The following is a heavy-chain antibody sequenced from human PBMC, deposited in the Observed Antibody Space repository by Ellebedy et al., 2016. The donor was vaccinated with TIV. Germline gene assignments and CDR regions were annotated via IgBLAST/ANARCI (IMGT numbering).Heavy chain of an antibody. CDR1: GFTVSSNH. CDR2: IYSSRGT. Sequence: PGGSLRLSCAASGFTVSSNHMSWVRQAPGKGLEWVSVIYSSRGTYYADSVKGRFIISRDNSKNTVYLQMNSLGAEDTAVYYCATVRGQWLAFDYWGQGTLVTVSS. V-gene: IGHV3-53*01. CDR3: ATVRGQWLAFDY. J-gene: IGHJ4*02. D-gene: IGHD6-19*01.